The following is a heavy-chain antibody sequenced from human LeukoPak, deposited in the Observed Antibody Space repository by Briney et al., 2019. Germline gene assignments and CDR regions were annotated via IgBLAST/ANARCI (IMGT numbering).Heavy chain of an antibody. CDR2: ISGSGGST. D-gene: IGHD3-10*01. CDR3: AKPRISTSMVRGVSDY. J-gene: IGHJ4*02. Sequence: GGSLRLSCAASGFTFSSYAMSWVRQAPGKGLEWVSAISGSGGSTYYADSVKGRSTISRDNSKNTLYLQMNSLRAEDTAVYYCAKPRISTSMVRGVSDYWGQGTLVTVSS. CDR1: GFTFSSYA. V-gene: IGHV3-23*01.